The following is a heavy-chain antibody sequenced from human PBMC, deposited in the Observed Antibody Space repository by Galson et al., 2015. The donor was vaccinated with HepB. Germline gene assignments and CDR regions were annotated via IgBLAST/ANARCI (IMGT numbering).Heavy chain of an antibody. CDR2: ISGSGGST. D-gene: IGHD3-10*01. J-gene: IGHJ1*01. Sequence: SLRLSCAASGFTFSSYAMSWVRQAPGKGLEWVSAISGSGGSTYYADSVKGRFTISRDNSKNPLYLQMNSLRAEDTAVYYCAKHYRLWFSRKSAEYFQHWGQGTLVTVSS. V-gene: IGHV3-23*01. CDR1: GFTFSSYA. CDR3: AKHYRLWFSRKSAEYFQH.